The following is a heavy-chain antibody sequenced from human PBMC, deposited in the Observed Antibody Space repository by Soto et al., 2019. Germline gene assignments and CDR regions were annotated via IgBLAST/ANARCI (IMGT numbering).Heavy chain of an antibody. D-gene: IGHD5-12*01. J-gene: IGHJ6*02. CDR2: ISPDNGNT. Sequence: QVQLVQSGGEVKKPGASVKVSCKASGYTFTIYGINWVRQAPGQGLEWMGWISPDNGNTNYAQKLHGRDTITTDTTTSTAYMELRSLRSDDTAVYYCARALGYSGYAGMDVWGQGTTVTVSS. V-gene: IGHV1-18*01. CDR3: ARALGYSGYAGMDV. CDR1: GYTFTIYG.